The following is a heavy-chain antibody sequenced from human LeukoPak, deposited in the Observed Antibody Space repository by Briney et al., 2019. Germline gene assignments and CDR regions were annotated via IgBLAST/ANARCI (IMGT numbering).Heavy chain of an antibody. D-gene: IGHD1-26*01. Sequence: GGSLRLSCAASGFTFSSYSMNWVRQAPGKGLEWVSSISSSSSYIYYADSVKGRFTISRDNAKNTLYLQMNSLRAEDTAVYYCAREPAYSGSYEFGGQGTLVTVSS. V-gene: IGHV3-21*01. CDR3: AREPAYSGSYEF. CDR2: ISSSSSYI. CDR1: GFTFSSYS. J-gene: IGHJ4*02.